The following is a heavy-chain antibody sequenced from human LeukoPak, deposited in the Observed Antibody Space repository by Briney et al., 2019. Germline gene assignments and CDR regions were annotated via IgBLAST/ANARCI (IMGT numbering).Heavy chain of an antibody. Sequence: GGSLRLSCAASGFPFNVQTMSWVRQAPGKGLDWVASMREDGSEINYVDSVKGRFTISRDNPKNSLYLHMNGLRAEDKAVYARGGAAQGRFENWGQGTLVTVSS. CDR1: GFPFNVQT. J-gene: IGHJ4*02. CDR2: MREDGSEI. V-gene: IGHV3-7*01. CDR3: GGAAQGRFEN. D-gene: IGHD6-25*01.